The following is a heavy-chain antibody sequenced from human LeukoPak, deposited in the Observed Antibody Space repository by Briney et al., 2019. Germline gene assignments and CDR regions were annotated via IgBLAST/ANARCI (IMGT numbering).Heavy chain of an antibody. Sequence: PGGSLRLSCAASGFTFSRYWMTWVRQAPGKGLEWVANIKQDGTEKYYVDSVKGRFTISRDNSKNTLYLQMNSLRAEDTAVYYCARGLYSYGSSPFDYWGQGTLVTVSS. CDR2: IKQDGTEK. V-gene: IGHV3-7*02. D-gene: IGHD5-18*01. J-gene: IGHJ4*02. CDR3: ARGLYSYGSSPFDY. CDR1: GFTFSRYW.